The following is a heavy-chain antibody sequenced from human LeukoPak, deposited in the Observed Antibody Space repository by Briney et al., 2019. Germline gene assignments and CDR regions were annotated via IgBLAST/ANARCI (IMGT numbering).Heavy chain of an antibody. V-gene: IGHV4-34*01. CDR3: ARGFYCSSTSCWSGMDV. J-gene: IGHJ6*04. Sequence: SETLSLTCAVYGVSFSGYYWSWLRQPPGKGLEWIGEINHSGSTNYNPSLKSRVTISVDTSKNQFSLKLSSVTAADTAVYYCARGFYCSSTSCWSGMDVWGKGTTVTVSS. CDR2: INHSGST. CDR1: GVSFSGYY. D-gene: IGHD2-2*01.